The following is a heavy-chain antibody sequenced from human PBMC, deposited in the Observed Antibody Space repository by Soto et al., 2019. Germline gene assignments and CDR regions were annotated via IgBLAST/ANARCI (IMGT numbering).Heavy chain of an antibody. D-gene: IGHD1-1*01. J-gene: IGHJ3*02. CDR3: ARVERGTATTVVDAFDI. CDR2: MSHGGGT. CDR1: GGSVNSGNYY. Sequence: VQLQRGGAGLLKPSETLSLTCAVFGGSVNSGNYYWSWIRQPPGKGLEWIGEMSHGGGTHFNPSLKSRVTISVDTSKNQFSLKMSSATAADTALYYCARVERGTATTVVDAFDIWGPGTMVTVSS. V-gene: IGHV4-34*01.